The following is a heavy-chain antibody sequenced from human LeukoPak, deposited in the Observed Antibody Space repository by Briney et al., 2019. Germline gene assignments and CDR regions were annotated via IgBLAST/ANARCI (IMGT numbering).Heavy chain of an antibody. V-gene: IGHV3-9*03. CDR1: GFTFGDYA. Sequence: GRSLRLSCAASGFTFGDYAMHWVRQAPGKGLEWVSGITWDSDSIDYADSVKGRFTISRDNAKNSLYLQINSLRAEDMALYYCAKSNSGYLYYFEYWGQGTLVT. D-gene: IGHD3-22*01. J-gene: IGHJ4*02. CDR3: AKSNSGYLYYFEY. CDR2: ITWDSDSI.